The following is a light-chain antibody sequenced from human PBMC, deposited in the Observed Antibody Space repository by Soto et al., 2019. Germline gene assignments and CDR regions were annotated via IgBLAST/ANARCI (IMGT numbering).Light chain of an antibody. CDR1: QGIRNN. J-gene: IGKJ5*01. CDR2: DAT. Sequence: EIVMTQSPATLSVSPGERATLSCRASQGIRNNLAWYQQKPGQAPRLLIFDATTRATGIPARFSGSGSGTEFTLTISSLQSEDFAVYYCQQYGKLPITFGQGTRLEIK. CDR3: QQYGKLPIT. V-gene: IGKV3D-15*02.